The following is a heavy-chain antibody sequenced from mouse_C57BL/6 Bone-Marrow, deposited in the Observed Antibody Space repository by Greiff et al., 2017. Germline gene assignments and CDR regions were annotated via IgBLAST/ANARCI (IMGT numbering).Heavy chain of an antibody. J-gene: IGHJ4*01. Sequence: VQLQQSGPVLVKPGPSVKLSCKASGFTFTDYYMHWVKQSHGKSLEWIGLVYPYNGGPSYNQKFKGKATLTVDTSSSTAYMEINSLTSEDSAVYYCARERRLYYYAMDYWGQGTSVTVSS. CDR2: VYPYNGGP. V-gene: IGHV1-36*01. CDR1: GFTFTDYY. CDR3: ARERRLYYYAMDY.